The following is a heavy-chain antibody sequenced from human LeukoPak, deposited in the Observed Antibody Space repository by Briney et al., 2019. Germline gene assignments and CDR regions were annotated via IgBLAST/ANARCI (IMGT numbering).Heavy chain of an antibody. J-gene: IGHJ4*02. CDR1: GFTFSSYG. V-gene: IGHV3-33*01. CDR3: ARRRYSVYDFDY. D-gene: IGHD5/OR15-5a*01. Sequence: GGSPRLSCAASGFTFSSYGMHWVRQAPGKGLEWVAVIWSDGSNKYYADSVKGRFTISRDNSKNTLYLQMNSLRAEDTAVYYCARRRYSVYDFDYWGQGTLVTVSS. CDR2: IWSDGSNK.